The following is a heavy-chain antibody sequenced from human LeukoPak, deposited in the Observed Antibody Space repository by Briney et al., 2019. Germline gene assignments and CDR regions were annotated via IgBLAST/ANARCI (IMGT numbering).Heavy chain of an antibody. J-gene: IGHJ4*02. Sequence: PSETLSLTCTVSGGSISSSSYYWGWIRQPPGKGLEWIGSIYYSGSTYYNPSLKSRVTISVDTSKNQFPLKLSSVTAADTAVYYCARDNGAAAGTGYFDYWGQGTLVTVSS. CDR2: IYYSGST. CDR3: ARDNGAAAGTGYFDY. CDR1: GGSISSSSYY. D-gene: IGHD6-13*01. V-gene: IGHV4-39*06.